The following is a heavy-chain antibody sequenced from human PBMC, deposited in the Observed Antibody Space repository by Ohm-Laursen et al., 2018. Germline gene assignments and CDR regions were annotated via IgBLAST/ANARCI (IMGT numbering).Heavy chain of an antibody. CDR2: INPNSGGT. Sequence: SVKVSCKASGYTFTGYYMHWVRQAPGQGLEWMGWINPNSGGTNYAQKFQGRVTITADESTSTAYMEVISLRSDDAAVYYCARVTPYNDGNFQDYWGQGTLVIVSS. CDR1: GYTFTGYY. D-gene: IGHD5-18*01. V-gene: IGHV1-2*02. J-gene: IGHJ4*02. CDR3: ARVTPYNDGNFQDY.